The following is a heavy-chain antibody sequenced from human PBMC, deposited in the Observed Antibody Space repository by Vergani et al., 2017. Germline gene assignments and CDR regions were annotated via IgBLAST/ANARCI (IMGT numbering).Heavy chain of an antibody. CDR2: IDHIGRP. CDR1: GGSFTSYH. D-gene: IGHD4-11*01. CDR3: ARVNTETNGHLYYYYYMDV. V-gene: IGHV4-34*01. J-gene: IGHJ6*03. Sequence: QVQLQQWGGGLLKPSETLSLTCVVNGGSFTSYHWTWIRQSPGEGLEWVGDIDHIGRPDYNPSLKSRLTISVDKSRNQFSLTLNSVTATDTAIYFCARVNTETNGHLYYYYYMDVWGQGTAVTVS.